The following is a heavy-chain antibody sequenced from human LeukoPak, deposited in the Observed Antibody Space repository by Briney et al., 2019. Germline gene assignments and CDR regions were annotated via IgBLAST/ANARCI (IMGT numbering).Heavy chain of an antibody. CDR1: GFTFGDYA. CDR2: IRSKAYGGTT. D-gene: IGHD3-3*01. Sequence: PGGSLRLSCTASGFTFGDYAMSWVRQAPGKGLEWVGFIRSKAYGGTTEYAASVKGRFTISRDDSKSIAYLQMNSLKTEDTAVYYCTSENDVLRFLEWLLPTDYWGQGILVTVSS. V-gene: IGHV3-49*04. CDR3: TSENDVLRFLEWLLPTDY. J-gene: IGHJ4*02.